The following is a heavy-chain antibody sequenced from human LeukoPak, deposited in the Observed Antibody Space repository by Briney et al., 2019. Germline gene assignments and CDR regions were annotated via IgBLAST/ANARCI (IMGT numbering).Heavy chain of an antibody. J-gene: IGHJ6*03. Sequence: GGSLRLSCAASGFTFSSYSMNWVRQAPGKGLEWVSSISSSSSYIYYADSVKARFTISRDNAKNSLYLQMNSLRAEDTAVYYCARDSEALSYMDVCGKGTTVSVSS. D-gene: IGHD2/OR15-2a*01. CDR2: ISSSSSYI. CDR1: GFTFSSYS. V-gene: IGHV3-21*01. CDR3: ARDSEALSYMDV.